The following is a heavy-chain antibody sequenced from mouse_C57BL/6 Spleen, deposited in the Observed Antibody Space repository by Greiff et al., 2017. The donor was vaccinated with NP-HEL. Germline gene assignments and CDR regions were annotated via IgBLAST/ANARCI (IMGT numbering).Heavy chain of an antibody. J-gene: IGHJ4*01. V-gene: IGHV6-6*01. CDR2: IRNKANNHAT. Sequence: EVKLMESGGGLVQPGGSMKLSCAASGFTFSDAWMDWVRQSPEKGLDWVAEIRNKANNHATYYAESVKGRFTISRDDSKSSVYLQMNSVRAEDTGIYYCTRLDDTIGYAMDYWGQGTSVTVSS. CDR3: TRLDDTIGYAMDY. D-gene: IGHD2-12*01. CDR1: GFTFSDAW.